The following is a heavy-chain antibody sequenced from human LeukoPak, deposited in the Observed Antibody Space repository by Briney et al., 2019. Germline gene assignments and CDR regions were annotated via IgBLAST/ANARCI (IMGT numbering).Heavy chain of an antibody. V-gene: IGHV3-53*01. Sequence: GGSLRLSCAASGFTVSSNYMSWVRQAPGKGLEWVSVIYSGGSTYYADSVKGRITISRDNSKNTLYLQMNSLRAEDTAVYYCARGFSLNRIAAAVGGPGYWGQGTLVTVSS. CDR2: IYSGGST. CDR3: ARGFSLNRIAAAVGGPGY. D-gene: IGHD6-13*01. CDR1: GFTVSSNY. J-gene: IGHJ4*02.